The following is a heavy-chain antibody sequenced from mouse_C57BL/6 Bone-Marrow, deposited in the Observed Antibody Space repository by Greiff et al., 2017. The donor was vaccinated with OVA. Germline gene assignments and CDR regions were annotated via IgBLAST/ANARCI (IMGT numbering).Heavy chain of an antibody. CDR1: GYTFTSYG. CDR3: ARLDYYGSYYAMDY. CDR2: IYPRSGNT. Sequence: VQLQQSGAELARPGASVKLSCKASGYTFTSYGISWVKQRTGQGLEWIGEIYPRSGNTYYNEKFKGKATLTVDTSSSTAYMQLSSLTSEDSAVYYCARLDYYGSYYAMDYWGQGTSVTVSS. J-gene: IGHJ4*01. D-gene: IGHD1-1*01. V-gene: IGHV1-81*01.